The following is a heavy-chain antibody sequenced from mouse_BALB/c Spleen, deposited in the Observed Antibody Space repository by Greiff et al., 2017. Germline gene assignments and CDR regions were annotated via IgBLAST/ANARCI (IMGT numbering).Heavy chain of an antibody. CDR2: ISYSGST. CDR1: GDSITSGY. J-gene: IGHJ4*01. D-gene: IGHD1-1*01. Sequence: DVKLQESGPSLVKPSQTLSLTCSVTGDSITSGYWNWIRKFPGNKLEYMGYISYSGSTYYNPSLKSRISITRDTSKNQYYLQLNSVTTEDTATYYCARGNYGSSYDYAMDYWGQGTSVTVSS. CDR3: ARGNYGSSYDYAMDY. V-gene: IGHV3-8*02.